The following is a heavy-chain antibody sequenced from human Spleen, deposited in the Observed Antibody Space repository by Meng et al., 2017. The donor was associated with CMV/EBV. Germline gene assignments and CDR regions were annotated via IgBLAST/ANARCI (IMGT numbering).Heavy chain of an antibody. D-gene: IGHD2-2*01. CDR3: ARGSGDCTSTSCYIDH. J-gene: IGHJ4*01. CDR1: GGSVSSGSYY. Sequence: GSLRLSCTVSGGSVSSGSYYWSWIRQPPGKGLEWIGYIYNSGSTNYNPSLKSRVTMSVDTSKNQISLNMNSVTAADTAVYYCARGSGDCTSTSCYIDHWGHGNLVTVSS. V-gene: IGHV4-61*01. CDR2: IYNSGST.